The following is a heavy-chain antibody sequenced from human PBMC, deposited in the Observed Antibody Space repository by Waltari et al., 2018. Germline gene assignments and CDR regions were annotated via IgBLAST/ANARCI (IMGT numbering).Heavy chain of an antibody. CDR2: MYYSGST. Sequence: QLQLQESGPGLVTPSETLSLTCTVSGGSIIRATYYWGWIRQPPGKGLEWIGRMYYSGSTSYNPSLKSRVTVSVDTSKNQFSLKLNSVTAADTAVYYCAREYYYDTRWIDYWGQGTQVTVSS. V-gene: IGHV4-39*07. J-gene: IGHJ4*02. D-gene: IGHD3-22*01. CDR1: GGSIIRATYY. CDR3: AREYYYDTRWIDY.